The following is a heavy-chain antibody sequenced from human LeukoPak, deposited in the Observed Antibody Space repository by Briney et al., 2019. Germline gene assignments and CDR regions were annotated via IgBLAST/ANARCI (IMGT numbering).Heavy chain of an antibody. D-gene: IGHD4-11*01. J-gene: IGHJ6*02. CDR1: GGSLSSYY. V-gene: IGHV4-59*01. CDR2: IYYSGST. CDR3: ARVYSNYGYYGMDV. Sequence: SETLSLTCTVSGGSLSSYYWSWLRQPPGKGLEWIGYIYYSGSTNYNPSLKSRVTISVDTSKNQVSLKLSSVTAADTAVYYCARVYSNYGYYGMDVWGQGTTVTVSS.